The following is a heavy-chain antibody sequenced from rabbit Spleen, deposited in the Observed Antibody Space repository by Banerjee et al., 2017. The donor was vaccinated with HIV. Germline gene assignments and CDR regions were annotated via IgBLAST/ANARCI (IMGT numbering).Heavy chain of an antibody. D-gene: IGHD6-1*01. Sequence: QSLEESGGDLVKPGASLTLTCTASGFSFSSSDWIAWGRQAPGKGLEWVACIYAGSSGSTYYASWAKGRFTISKISSTTVTLQMTRLTAADTAAYFGARSDNGNDKYDLWGPGTLVTVS. CDR3: ARSDNGNDKYDL. CDR2: IYAGSSGST. CDR1: GFSFSSSDW. V-gene: IGHV1S40*01. J-gene: IGHJ4*01.